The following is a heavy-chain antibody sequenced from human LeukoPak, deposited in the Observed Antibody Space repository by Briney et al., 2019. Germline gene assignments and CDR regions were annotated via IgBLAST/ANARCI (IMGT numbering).Heavy chain of an antibody. CDR3: ASTPSGSSAWYYFDK. J-gene: IGHJ4*02. Sequence: SETLSLTCTVSGGSLSSSSDYWGWIRQPPGKGLEWIGCIYYSGNTYYNPSLKSRVTISVDKSKKQFSLKLSSVTAADTAVYYCASTPSGSSAWYYFDKWGQGTLVTVSS. CDR1: GGSLSSSSDY. D-gene: IGHD6-19*01. V-gene: IGHV4-39*01. CDR2: IYYSGNT.